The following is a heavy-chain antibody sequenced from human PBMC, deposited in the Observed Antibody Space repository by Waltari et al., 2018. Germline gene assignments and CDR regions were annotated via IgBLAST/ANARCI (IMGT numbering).Heavy chain of an antibody. CDR2: IYYSGST. V-gene: IGHV4-39*01. CDR3: ARLYGDYDWYFDL. J-gene: IGHJ2*01. Sequence: QLQLQESGPGLVKPSETLSLTCTVSGGSISSSSYYWGWIRQSPGKGLEWIGGIYYSGSTYYNPSLKSRVTISVDTSKNQFSLKLSSVTAADTAVYYCARLYGDYDWYFDLWGRGTLVTVSS. D-gene: IGHD4-17*01. CDR1: GGSISSSSYY.